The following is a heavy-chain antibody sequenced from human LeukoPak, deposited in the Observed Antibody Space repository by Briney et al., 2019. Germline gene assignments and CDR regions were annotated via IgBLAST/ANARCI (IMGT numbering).Heavy chain of an antibody. D-gene: IGHD6-19*01. CDR2: ISSSSSTI. CDR3: ARDRSGSGWPTYYYYGMDV. V-gene: IGHV3-48*01. CDR1: GFTFSSYS. Sequence: GGSLRLPCAASGFTFSSYSMNWVRQAPGKGLEWVSYISSSSSTIYYADSVKGRFTISRDNAKNSLYLQMNSLRAEDTAVYYCARDRSGSGWPTYYYYGMDVWGQGTTVTVSS. J-gene: IGHJ6*02.